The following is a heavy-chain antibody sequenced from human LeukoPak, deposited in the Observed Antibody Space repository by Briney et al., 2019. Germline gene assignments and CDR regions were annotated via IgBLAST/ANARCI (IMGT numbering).Heavy chain of an antibody. CDR1: GGSISSSNYY. Sequence: SETLPLTCTVSGGSISSSNYYWGWIRQPPGKGLDWIGSIYYSGSTYYNPSLKSRVKISIDTSKNQFSLRLSSVTAADTAVYYCARAPAHNYYYMDVWGKGTTVTVSS. CDR3: ARAPAHNYYYMDV. V-gene: IGHV4-39*07. J-gene: IGHJ6*03. CDR2: IYYSGST.